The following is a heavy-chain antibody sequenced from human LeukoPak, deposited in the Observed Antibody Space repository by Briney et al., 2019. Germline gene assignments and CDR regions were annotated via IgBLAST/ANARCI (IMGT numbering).Heavy chain of an antibody. Sequence: PGGSLRLSCAASGFTVSSNYMSWVRQAPGKGLEWVSVIYSGGSTHYADSVKGRFTISRDNSKNTLYLQMNSLRAEDTAVYYCARDRRGSYYDSSGSFDYWGQGTLVTVSS. V-gene: IGHV3-53*01. CDR2: IYSGGST. D-gene: IGHD3-22*01. J-gene: IGHJ4*02. CDR1: GFTVSSNY. CDR3: ARDRRGSYYDSSGSFDY.